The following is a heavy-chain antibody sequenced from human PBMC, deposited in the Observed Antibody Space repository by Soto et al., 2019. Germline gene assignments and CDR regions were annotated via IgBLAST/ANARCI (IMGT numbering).Heavy chain of an antibody. CDR2: MNPNSGNT. V-gene: IGHV1-8*01. CDR1: GYTFTSYD. D-gene: IGHD3-22*01. J-gene: IGHJ4*02. Sequence: QVQLVQSGAEVKKPGASVKVSCKASGYTFTSYDINWVRQATGQGLEWMGWMNPNSGNTGYAQKFQGRVTLTRNTSISTAYMELSSLRSEDTAVYYCARVLNYYDSSGYPISPFGYWGQGTLVTVSS. CDR3: ARVLNYYDSSGYPISPFGY.